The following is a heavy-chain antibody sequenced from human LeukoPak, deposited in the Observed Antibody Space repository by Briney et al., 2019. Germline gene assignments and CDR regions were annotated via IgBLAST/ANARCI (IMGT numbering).Heavy chain of an antibody. V-gene: IGHV3-74*01. CDR3: ARVSGLGMNEYYQH. CDR2: INNDGSDT. D-gene: IGHD3-10*01. J-gene: IGHJ1*01. CDR1: GLTFSKSW. Sequence: GGSLRLSCAASGLTFSKSWMHWVRQAPGKGLVWVSRINNDGSDTRYADSVKGRFAISRDNAKNTLYLQMNSLRAEDTAVYYCARVSGLGMNEYYQHWGPGTLVTVPS.